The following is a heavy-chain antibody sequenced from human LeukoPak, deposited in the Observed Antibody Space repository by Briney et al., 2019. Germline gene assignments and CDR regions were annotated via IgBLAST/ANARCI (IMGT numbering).Heavy chain of an antibody. J-gene: IGHJ5*02. CDR1: GGSFSGYY. D-gene: IGHD4-17*01. Sequence: SETLSLTCAVYGGSFSGYYWSWIRQPPGKGLEWIGEINRSGSTNYNPSLKSRVTISVDTSKNQFSLKLSSVTAADTAVYYCARLTTVVTSNWFDPWGQGTLVTVSS. CDR3: ARLTTVVTSNWFDP. V-gene: IGHV4-34*01. CDR2: INRSGST.